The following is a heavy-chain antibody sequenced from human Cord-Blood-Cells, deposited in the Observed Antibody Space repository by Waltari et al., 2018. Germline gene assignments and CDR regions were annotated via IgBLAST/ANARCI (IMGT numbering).Heavy chain of an antibody. CDR2: INHSGST. D-gene: IGHD3-3*01. V-gene: IGHV4-34*01. CDR3: ARGGGTYYDFWSGYPDAFDI. CDR1: GGSFSGYY. Sequence: QVQLQQWGAGLLKPSETLSLTCAVYGGSFSGYYWRWLRQPPGKGLEWIGEINHSGSTNYNPSLKSRVTISVDTSKNQFSLKLSSVTAADTAVYYCARGGGTYYDFWSGYPDAFDIWGQGTMVTVSS. J-gene: IGHJ3*02.